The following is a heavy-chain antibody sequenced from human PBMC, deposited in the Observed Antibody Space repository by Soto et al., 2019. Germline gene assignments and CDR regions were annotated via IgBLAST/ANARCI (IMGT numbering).Heavy chain of an antibody. J-gene: IGHJ4*02. D-gene: IGHD1-1*01. CDR3: AREPPPGYRSGFDY. Sequence: GGSLRLSCAASGFTFSSYSMNWVRQAPGKGLEWVSYISSSSSTIYYADSVKGRFTISRDNAKNSLYLQMNSLRAEDTAVYYCAREPPPGYRSGFDYWGQGTLVTVSS. CDR1: GFTFSSYS. CDR2: ISSSSSTI. V-gene: IGHV3-48*01.